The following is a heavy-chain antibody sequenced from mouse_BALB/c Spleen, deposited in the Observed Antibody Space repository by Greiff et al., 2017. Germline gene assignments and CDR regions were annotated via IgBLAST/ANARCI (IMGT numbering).Heavy chain of an antibody. J-gene: IGHJ3*01. CDR3: ARRYYDCEAWFAY. CDR1: GYTFSSYW. D-gene: IGHD2-4*01. CDR2: ILPGSGST. Sequence: QVQLQQSGAELMKPGASVKISCKATGYTFSSYWIEWVKQRPGHGLEWIGEILPGSGSTNYNEKFKGKATFTADTSSNTAYMQLSSLTSEDSAVYYCARRYYDCEAWFAYWGQGTLVTVSA. V-gene: IGHV1-9*01.